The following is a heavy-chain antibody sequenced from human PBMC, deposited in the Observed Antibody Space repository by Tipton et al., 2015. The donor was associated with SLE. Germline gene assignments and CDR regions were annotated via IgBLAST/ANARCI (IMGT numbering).Heavy chain of an antibody. D-gene: IGHD3/OR15-3a*01. J-gene: IGHJ5*02. CDR2: INHAGSQK. CDR1: GLTFSSFW. V-gene: IGHV3-7*01. CDR3: ARASPGHGLLIGGLYDT. Sequence: GSLRLSCAASGLTFSSFWMSWVRQAPGKGLEWVANINHAGSQKYYVDSVKGRFSISRDNAENSLYLQMNSLRAEDTAVYYCARASPGHGLLIGGLYDTWGQGTLVTVSS.